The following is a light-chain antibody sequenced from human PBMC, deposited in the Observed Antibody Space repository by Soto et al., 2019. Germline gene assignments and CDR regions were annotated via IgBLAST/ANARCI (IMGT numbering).Light chain of an antibody. J-gene: IGKJ1*01. V-gene: IGKV1-17*01. CDR1: QAIRND. Sequence: DIQMTQSPSSLSAFVGDRVTISCRASQAIRNDLAWYQQKPVKAPKGLNYSASNLHIGVPSRFSVGGSGTDFALTTSSLQPEDFGTYYCLQYNGYPRTFGQGTKVEIK. CDR3: LQYNGYPRT. CDR2: SAS.